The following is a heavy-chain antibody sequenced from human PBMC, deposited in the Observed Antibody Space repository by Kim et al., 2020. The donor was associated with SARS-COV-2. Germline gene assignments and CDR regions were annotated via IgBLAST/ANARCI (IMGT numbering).Heavy chain of an antibody. V-gene: IGHV3-33*01. D-gene: IGHD2-2*01. J-gene: IGHJ4*02. CDR3: ARSGAVVVPAAAIDY. CDR1: GFTFSSYG. CDR2: IWYDGSNK. Sequence: GGSLRLSCAASGFTFSSYGMHWVRQAPGKGLEWVAVIWYDGSNKYYADSVKGRFSISRDNSKNTLYLQMNSLRAEDTAVYYCARSGAVVVPAAAIDYWGQGTLVTVSS.